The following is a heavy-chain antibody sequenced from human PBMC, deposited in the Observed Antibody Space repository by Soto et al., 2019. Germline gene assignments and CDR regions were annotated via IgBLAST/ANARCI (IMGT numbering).Heavy chain of an antibody. CDR3: ARVYYDFWSGYRARNWFDP. D-gene: IGHD3-3*01. V-gene: IGHV5-51*01. CDR1: GYSFTSYW. Sequence: GESLKISCKGSGYSFTSYWIGWVRQMPGKGLEWMGIIYPGDSDTRYSPSFQGQVTISADKSISTAYLQWSSLKASDTAMYYCARVYYDFWSGYRARNWFDPWGQGTLVTVSS. CDR2: IYPGDSDT. J-gene: IGHJ5*02.